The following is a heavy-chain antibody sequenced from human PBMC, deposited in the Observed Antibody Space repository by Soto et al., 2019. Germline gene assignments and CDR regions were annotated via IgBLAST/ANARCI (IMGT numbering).Heavy chain of an antibody. V-gene: IGHV1-24*01. CDR1: GYTLTELS. CDR3: ATKSVSAAAGSWYFDY. Sequence: WASVKVSCKVSGYTLTELSMHWVRQAPGKGLEWMGGFDPEDGETIYAQKFQGRVTMTEDTSTDTAYMELSSLRSEDTAVYYCATKSVSAAAGSWYFDYWGQGTLVTVSS. D-gene: IGHD6-13*01. J-gene: IGHJ4*02. CDR2: FDPEDGET.